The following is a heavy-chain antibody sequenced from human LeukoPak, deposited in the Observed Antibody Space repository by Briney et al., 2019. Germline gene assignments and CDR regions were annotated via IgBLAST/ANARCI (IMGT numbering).Heavy chain of an antibody. D-gene: IGHD5-12*01. V-gene: IGHV4-34*01. CDR1: GGSISSYY. J-gene: IGHJ6*03. Sequence: SETLSLTCTVSGGSISSYYWSWIRQPPGKGLEWIGEINHSGSTNYNPSLKSRVTISVDTSKNQFSLKLSSVTAADTAVYYCARALKWLRFTNYYMDVWGKGTTVTVSS. CDR3: ARALKWLRFTNYYMDV. CDR2: INHSGST.